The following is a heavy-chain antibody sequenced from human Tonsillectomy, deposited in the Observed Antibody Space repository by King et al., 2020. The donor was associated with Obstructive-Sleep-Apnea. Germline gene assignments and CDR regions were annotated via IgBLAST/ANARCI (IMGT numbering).Heavy chain of an antibody. J-gene: IGHJ4*02. Sequence: VQLVESGGGLVQPGGSLTLSCAASVFTFRNYVMSCVRQATGKGREWVSSIRGSAGRTYYADSVKGRFTLSRDTSKNTLYLQMNSLRAEDTAVFYCAGRYYDSAGYYYGFDHWGQGTLVTVSS. V-gene: IGHV3-23*04. CDR1: VFTFRNYV. CDR2: IRGSAGRT. CDR3: AGRYYDSAGYYYGFDH. D-gene: IGHD3-22*01.